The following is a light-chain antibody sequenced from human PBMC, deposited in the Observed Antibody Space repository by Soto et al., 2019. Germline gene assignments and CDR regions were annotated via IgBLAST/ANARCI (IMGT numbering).Light chain of an antibody. CDR2: AAS. J-gene: IGKJ4*01. Sequence: DIXXTQSPSSLSASVGDRVTIACRASQGIDTYLAWYQQKPGRVPKLLIYAASTLQSGVPSRFSGSGSGTDFTLTISSLQPEDVATYYCQKYNTAPLTFGGGTKVEIK. CDR3: QKYNTAPLT. V-gene: IGKV1-27*01. CDR1: QGIDTY.